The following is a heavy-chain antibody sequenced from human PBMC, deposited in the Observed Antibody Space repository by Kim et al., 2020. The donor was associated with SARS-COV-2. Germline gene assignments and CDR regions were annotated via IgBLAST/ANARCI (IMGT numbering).Heavy chain of an antibody. CDR2: IRSKADNYAT. CDR1: GFTFSGSG. Sequence: GGSLRLSCAASGFTFSGSGMHWVRQASGKWLEWVGRIRSKADNYATAYTASVKGRFTISRDDSKNTAFLQMNSLKTEDTAVYYCTVNDILTGYVIWGRGTLVTVSS. V-gene: IGHV3-73*01. CDR3: TVNDILTGYVI. D-gene: IGHD3-9*01. J-gene: IGHJ4*02.